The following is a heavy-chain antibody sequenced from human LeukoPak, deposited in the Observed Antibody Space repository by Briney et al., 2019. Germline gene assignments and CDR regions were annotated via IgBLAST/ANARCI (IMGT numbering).Heavy chain of an antibody. Sequence: GGSLRLSCAASKFIFSDYGMHWVRQAPGKGLEWVAFIWYDGSDEYYADSVKGRFTISRDNSKNTLYLQMKSLTTEDTAVYYCARLQYSFLYGSGSYGVDYWGQGTLVTVSS. D-gene: IGHD3-10*01. V-gene: IGHV3-30*02. CDR1: KFIFSDYG. CDR2: IWYDGSDE. J-gene: IGHJ4*02. CDR3: ARLQYSFLYGSGSYGVDY.